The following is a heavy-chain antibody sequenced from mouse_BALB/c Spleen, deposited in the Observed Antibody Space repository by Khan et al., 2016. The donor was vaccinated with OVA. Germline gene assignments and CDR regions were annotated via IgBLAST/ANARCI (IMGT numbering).Heavy chain of an antibody. D-gene: IGHD2-3*01. CDR1: GFTFSDYY. Sequence: EVELVESGGGLVQPGGSLKLSCATSGFTFSDYYMYWVRQTPEKRLEWVAYLSNRGTTTYYPDTVRGRFTISRDNAKNTRYLQMSRLESEDTAMYYCAREGDDGGLAYWGQGTLVTVSA. CDR3: AREGDDGGLAY. V-gene: IGHV5-12*02. CDR2: LSNRGTTT. J-gene: IGHJ3*01.